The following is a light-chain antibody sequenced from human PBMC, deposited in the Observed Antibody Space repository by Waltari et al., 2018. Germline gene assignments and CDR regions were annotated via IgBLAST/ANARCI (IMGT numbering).Light chain of an antibody. Sequence: EIVLTQSPGTLSLSPGERAPLSCRASQSVSSSYLAWYQQKPGQAPRVLIHGASNRDTGIPDRFSGSGSGTDFTLTISRLEPEDFAVYYCQQYGSSPWTFGQGTKVEIK. J-gene: IGKJ1*01. CDR2: GAS. CDR3: QQYGSSPWT. CDR1: QSVSSSY. V-gene: IGKV3-20*01.